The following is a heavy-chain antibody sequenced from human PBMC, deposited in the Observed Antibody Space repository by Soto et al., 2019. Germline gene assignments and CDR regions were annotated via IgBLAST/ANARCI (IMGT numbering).Heavy chain of an antibody. Sequence: SVKVSCKASGGTFSSCAISWVRQAPGQGLEWMGGIIPIFGTANYAQKFQGRVTITADESTSTAYMELSSLRSEDTAVYYCASPSYYYDSSGPSYYFDYWGQGTLVTVSS. CDR3: ASPSYYYDSSGPSYYFDY. V-gene: IGHV1-69*13. D-gene: IGHD3-22*01. J-gene: IGHJ4*02. CDR2: IIPIFGTA. CDR1: GGTFSSCA.